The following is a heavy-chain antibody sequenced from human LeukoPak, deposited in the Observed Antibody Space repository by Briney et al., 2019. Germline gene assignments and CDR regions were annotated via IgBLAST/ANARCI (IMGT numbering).Heavy chain of an antibody. Sequence: GGSLRLSCAASGFTFNSFGMHWVRQAPGKGLEWVAVISYDGSNKYFADSVKGRFTISRDSSKNTLYLQMNSLRAEDTAVYYCAKDRGSGYNWNDVLDYRGQGTLVTVSS. CDR2: ISYDGSNK. CDR3: AKDRGSGYNWNDVLDY. D-gene: IGHD1-20*01. V-gene: IGHV3-30*18. J-gene: IGHJ4*02. CDR1: GFTFNSFG.